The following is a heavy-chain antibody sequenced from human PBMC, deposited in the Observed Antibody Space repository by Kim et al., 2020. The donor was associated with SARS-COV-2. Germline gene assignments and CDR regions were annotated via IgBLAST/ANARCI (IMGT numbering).Heavy chain of an antibody. J-gene: IGHJ4*02. CDR2: INHSGST. Sequence: SETLSLTCAVYGGSFSGYYWSWIRQPPGKGLEWIGEINHSGSTNYNPSLKSRVTISVDTSKNQFSLKLSSVTAADTAVYYCARGPIAAAPTAYWGQGTLV. CDR3: ARGPIAAAPTAY. V-gene: IGHV4-34*01. D-gene: IGHD6-13*01. CDR1: GGSFSGYY.